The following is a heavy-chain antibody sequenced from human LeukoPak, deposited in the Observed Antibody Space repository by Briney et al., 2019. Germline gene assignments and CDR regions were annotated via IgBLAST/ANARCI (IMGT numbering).Heavy chain of an antibody. CDR1: GYTFSNYG. Sequence: ASVKVSCKASGYTFSNYGITWVRQAPGQGLEWLGWFSAYNGNANYAQKVQGRVTITADEPTSTVYMELTSLRLDDTAMYYCARNSRVASTSGLNYWGQGTLVTVSS. V-gene: IGHV1-18*01. CDR2: FSAYNGNA. D-gene: IGHD5-12*01. CDR3: ARNSRVASTSGLNY. J-gene: IGHJ4*02.